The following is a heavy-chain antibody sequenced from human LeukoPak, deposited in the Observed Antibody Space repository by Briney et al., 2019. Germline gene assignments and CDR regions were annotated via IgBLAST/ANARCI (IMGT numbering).Heavy chain of an antibody. V-gene: IGHV1-2*02. CDR1: GYTFTGYY. J-gene: IGHJ3*02. Sequence: ASVKVSCKASGYTFTGYYMHWVRQAPGQGLEWMGWINPNSGGTNYAQKFQGRVTMTRDTSISSAYMELSRLRSDDTAVYYCARIGELLNIDAFDIWGQGTMVTVSS. CDR2: INPNSGGT. CDR3: ARIGELLNIDAFDI. D-gene: IGHD3-10*01.